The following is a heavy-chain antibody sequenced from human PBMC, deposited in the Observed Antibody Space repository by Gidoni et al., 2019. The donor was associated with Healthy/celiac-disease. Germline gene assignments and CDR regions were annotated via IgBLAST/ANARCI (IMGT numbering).Heavy chain of an antibody. Sequence: ELQLLASGGGLVQPGGSLNLSCAAPGFTFSSDAMSWVRQAPGKGLAWVSASSGSGGSTYYADSVKGRFTISRDNSKNTLYLQMNSLRAEDTAVYYCAKDIVVVPAGYGMDVWGQGTTVTVSS. J-gene: IGHJ6*02. CDR3: AKDIVVVPAGYGMDV. CDR2: SSGSGGST. V-gene: IGHV3-23*01. D-gene: IGHD2-2*01. CDR1: GFTFSSDA.